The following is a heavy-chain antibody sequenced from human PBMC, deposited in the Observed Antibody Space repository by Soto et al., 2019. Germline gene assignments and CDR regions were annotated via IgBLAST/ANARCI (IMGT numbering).Heavy chain of an antibody. D-gene: IGHD2-21*01. V-gene: IGHV4-59*01. CDR2: GST. CDR3: ARAGGETEFDY. Sequence: GSTNYTPSLKSRVTISVDTSKNQFSLKLSSVTAADTAVYYCARAGGETEFDYWGQGTLVTVSS. J-gene: IGHJ4*02.